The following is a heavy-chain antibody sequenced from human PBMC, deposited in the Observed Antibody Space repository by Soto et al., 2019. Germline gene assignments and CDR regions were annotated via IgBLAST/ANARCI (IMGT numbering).Heavy chain of an antibody. CDR2: VSFDGSNK. Sequence: QMRLVESGGGVVQPGRSLRLSCAASGFTFSYYPMHWVRQAPGRGLEWVAVVSFDGSNKFYADSVKGRFTISKDNSKNNLYLKMTDLRDEDTSVYSWARVPGDLVAILYMYPQDGRAQMSDVDVWGQGTTVTVSS. CDR3: ARVPGDLVAILYMYPQDGRAQMSDVDV. V-gene: IGHV3-30*14. D-gene: IGHD5-12*01. CDR1: GFTFSYYP. J-gene: IGHJ6*02.